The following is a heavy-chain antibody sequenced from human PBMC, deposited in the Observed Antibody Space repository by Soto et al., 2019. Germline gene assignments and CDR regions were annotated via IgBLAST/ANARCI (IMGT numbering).Heavy chain of an antibody. J-gene: IGHJ4*02. D-gene: IGHD6-19*01. CDR1: GGSISSYY. CDR3: ARASSGWYLGMYYFDY. V-gene: IGHV4-59*01. Sequence: SETLSLTCTVSGGSISSYYWSWIRQPPGKGLEWIGYIYYSGSTNYNPSLKSRVTISVDTSKNQSSLKLSSVTAADTAVYYCARASSGWYLGMYYFDYWGQGTLVTVSS. CDR2: IYYSGST.